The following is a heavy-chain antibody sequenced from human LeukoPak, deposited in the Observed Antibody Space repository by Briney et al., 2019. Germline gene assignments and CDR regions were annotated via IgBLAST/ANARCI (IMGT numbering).Heavy chain of an antibody. CDR3: AKTVPPRGMDV. J-gene: IGHJ6*02. CDR1: GGSISSGGYY. Sequence: SQTLPLTCTVSGGSISSGGYYWSWIRQHPGKGLEWIGYIYYSGSTYYNPSLKSRVTISVDTSKNQFSLKLSSVTAADTAVYYCAKTVPPRGMDVWGQGTTVTVSS. CDR2: IYYSGST. V-gene: IGHV4-31*03. D-gene: IGHD4-17*01.